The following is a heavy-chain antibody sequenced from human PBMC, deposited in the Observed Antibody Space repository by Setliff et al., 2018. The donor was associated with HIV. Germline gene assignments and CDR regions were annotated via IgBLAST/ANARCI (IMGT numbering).Heavy chain of an antibody. CDR3: ATSVGYCGGDCSDY. D-gene: IGHD2-21*02. Sequence: AETLSLTCAGSGYSISSGYYWGWIRQHPGKGLEWIGSIYHSGSTYYNPSLKSRVTISVDTSKNQFSLKLSSVTAADTAVYYCATSVGYCGGDCSDYWGQGTLVTVSS. CDR2: IYHSGST. J-gene: IGHJ4*02. CDR1: GYSISSGYY. V-gene: IGHV4-38-2*01.